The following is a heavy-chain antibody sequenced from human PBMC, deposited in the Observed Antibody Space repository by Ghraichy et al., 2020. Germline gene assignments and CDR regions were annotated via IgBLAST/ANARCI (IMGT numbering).Heavy chain of an antibody. CDR3: ALYDSSGPKDY. CDR2: ISGSGGST. J-gene: IGHJ4*02. V-gene: IGHV3-23*01. CDR1: GFTFSTLA. Sequence: ITLTCAASGFTFSTLAMTWVCQAPGKGLEWVSTISGSGGSTFYADSVKGRFIISRDNSKNTLYLQMDSLRAEDTALYYCALYDSSGPKDYWGQGTLVTVSS. D-gene: IGHD3-22*01.